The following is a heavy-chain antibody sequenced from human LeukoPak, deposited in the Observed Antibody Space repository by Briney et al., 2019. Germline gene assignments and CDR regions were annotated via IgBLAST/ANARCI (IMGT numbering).Heavy chain of an antibody. CDR1: GGSLSSYY. J-gene: IGHJ1*01. V-gene: IGHV4-59*08. D-gene: IGHD3-22*01. Sequence: SETLSLTCTVSGGSLSSYYWSWIRQPPGKGLEWIGYIYYSGSTNYNPSLKSRVTISVDTSKNQFSLKLSSVTAADTAVYYCARVVQSTDSSGFYLPEYFQHWGQGTLVTVSS. CDR2: IYYSGST. CDR3: ARVVQSTDSSGFYLPEYFQH.